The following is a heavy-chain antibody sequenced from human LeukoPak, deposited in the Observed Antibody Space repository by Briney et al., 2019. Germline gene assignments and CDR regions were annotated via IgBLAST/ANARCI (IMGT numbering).Heavy chain of an antibody. CDR2: IRYDGSKS. J-gene: IGHJ3*02. V-gene: IGHV3-30*02. Sequence: GGSLRLSCAASGFTFNSYGMHWVRQAPGKGLEWVAFIRYDGSKSYFADSVKGRFALSRDNSKNTLYLQVSSLRPEDTAVYFCAKDGGSGSYFALDIWGQGTMVTVSS. CDR1: GFTFNSYG. D-gene: IGHD1-26*01. CDR3: AKDGGSGSYFALDI.